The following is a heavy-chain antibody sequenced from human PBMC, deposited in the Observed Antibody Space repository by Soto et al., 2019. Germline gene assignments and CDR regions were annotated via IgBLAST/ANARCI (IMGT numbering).Heavy chain of an antibody. CDR1: GFTFSSHW. D-gene: IGHD3-16*02. Sequence: EVQLVESGGGLVQPGGSLRLSCAASGFTFSSHWMSWVRQAPGKGLEWLASIKQDGSEKHYVYSVKGRFTISRDNAQKSLYLQMNSLKVEDSAVYYCARVYYDYIWGSYPPVYCGQGTKVTVSS. V-gene: IGHV3-7*01. CDR2: IKQDGSEK. CDR3: ARVYYDYIWGSYPPVY. J-gene: IGHJ4*02.